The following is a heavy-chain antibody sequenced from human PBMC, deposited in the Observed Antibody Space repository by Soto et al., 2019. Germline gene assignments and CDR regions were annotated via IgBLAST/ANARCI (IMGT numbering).Heavy chain of an antibody. V-gene: IGHV3-7*03. D-gene: IGHD3-3*01. CDR2: VNQDGSNK. CDR1: GLTFSSFW. Sequence: GGSLRLSCAASGLTFSSFWMSWVRQAPGKGPEWVASVNQDGSNKHYADSVKGRFTISRDNSKNTLYLQMSSLRSEDTAVYYCARWPSITIFGVVITGNYYGMDVWGQGTTVTVSS. J-gene: IGHJ6*02. CDR3: ARWPSITIFGVVITGNYYGMDV.